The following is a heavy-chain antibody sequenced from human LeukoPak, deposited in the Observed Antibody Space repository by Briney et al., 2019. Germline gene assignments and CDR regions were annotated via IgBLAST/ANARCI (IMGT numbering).Heavy chain of an antibody. J-gene: IGHJ4*02. CDR1: GFTFSSNA. V-gene: IGHV3-48*03. CDR3: ARGKYNYGSD. Sequence: GGSLRLSCAASGFTFSSNAMHWVRQAPGKALEWVSYISTSDTIYYTDSVKGRFTISRDNAKNSLYLQMNSLRAEDTAVYYCARGKYNYGSDWGQGTLVTVSS. D-gene: IGHD5-18*01. CDR2: ISTSDTI.